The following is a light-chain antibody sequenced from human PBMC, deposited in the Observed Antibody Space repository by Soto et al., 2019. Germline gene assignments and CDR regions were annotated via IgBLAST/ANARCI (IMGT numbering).Light chain of an antibody. CDR1: QSVSRN. J-gene: IGKJ1*01. V-gene: IGKV3-15*01. Sequence: EMVMTQSPVTLSLSPGERATLSCRASQSVSRNLAWYQQKPGQTPRLLIYGASTRVTGVPARFSGSGSGTEFTLTISSLQSEDFAVYYCHQYNNSPPTFGRGTKVEIK. CDR3: HQYNNSPPT. CDR2: GAS.